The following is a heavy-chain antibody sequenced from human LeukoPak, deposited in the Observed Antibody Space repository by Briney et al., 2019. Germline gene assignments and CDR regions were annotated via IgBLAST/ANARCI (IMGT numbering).Heavy chain of an antibody. D-gene: IGHD6-19*01. V-gene: IGHV4-34*01. CDR3: ARHAPNFYSSGD. J-gene: IGHJ4*02. CDR1: GGSFSGYY. Sequence: PSETLSLTCAVYGGSFSGYYWSWIRQPPGKGLEWIGEINHSGSTNYNPSLKSRVTISVDTSKNQFSLKLSSVTAADTAVYYCARHAPNFYSSGDWGQGTLVTVSS. CDR2: INHSGST.